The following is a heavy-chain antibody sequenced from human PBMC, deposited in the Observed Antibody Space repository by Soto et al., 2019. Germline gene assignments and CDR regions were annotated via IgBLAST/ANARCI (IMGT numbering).Heavy chain of an antibody. V-gene: IGHV4-39*02. J-gene: IGHJ4*02. D-gene: IGHD2-21*01. CDR2: MTSNGDT. Sequence: QLQLQESGPGLVKPAETLSLTCIVSGDSIRSTTFYWYWVRQSPGKGLEWVGSMTSNGDTYYNPSLKNRVVTSIDTSKNHFFLNVRSVSAADTAVYYCTRTDSVFRRDTHFDHWGQGILVTVSS. CDR1: GDSIRSTTFY. CDR3: TRTDSVFRRDTHFDH.